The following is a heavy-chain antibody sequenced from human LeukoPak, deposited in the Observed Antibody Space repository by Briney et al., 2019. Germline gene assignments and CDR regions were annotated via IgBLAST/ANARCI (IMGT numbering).Heavy chain of an antibody. Sequence: PGGSLRLSCAASGFTFRTYWMSWVRQAPGKGLEWVAVISNDGTNKYYADSVKGRFTISRDNSNNTLYLQMNSLRAEDTAVYSWANTGGYSSSWRLSSFDFWGQGTLVTVSS. D-gene: IGHD6-13*01. J-gene: IGHJ4*02. CDR3: ANTGGYSSSWRLSSFDF. CDR1: GFTFRTYW. V-gene: IGHV3-30*18. CDR2: ISNDGTNK.